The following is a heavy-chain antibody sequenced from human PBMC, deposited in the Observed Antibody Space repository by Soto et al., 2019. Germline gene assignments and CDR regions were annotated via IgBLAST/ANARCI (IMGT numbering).Heavy chain of an antibody. J-gene: IGHJ4*02. CDR1: GGSFSGYY. CDR3: ARNGFIVVVPAAKRGFFDY. Sequence: PSETLSLTCAVYGGSFSGYYWSRIRQPPGKGLEWIGEINHSGSTNYNPSLKSRVTISVDTSKNQFSLKLSPVTAADTAVYYCARNGFIVVVPAAKRGFFDYWGQGTLVTVSS. CDR2: INHSGST. D-gene: IGHD2-2*01. V-gene: IGHV4-34*01.